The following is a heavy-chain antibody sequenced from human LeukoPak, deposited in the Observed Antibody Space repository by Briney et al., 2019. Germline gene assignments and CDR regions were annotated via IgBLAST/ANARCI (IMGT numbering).Heavy chain of an antibody. J-gene: IGHJ4*02. V-gene: IGHV3-23*01. CDR2: ISGSGGST. CDR3: AKDPWGSYYNSYFDY. D-gene: IGHD3-10*01. CDR1: GFTFSSYA. Sequence: GGSLRLSCAASGFTFSSYAMSWVRQAPGKGLEGVSAISGSGGSTYYADSVKGRFTISRDNSKSTLYLQMNSLRAEDTAVYYCAKDPWGSYYNSYFDYWGQGTLVTVSS.